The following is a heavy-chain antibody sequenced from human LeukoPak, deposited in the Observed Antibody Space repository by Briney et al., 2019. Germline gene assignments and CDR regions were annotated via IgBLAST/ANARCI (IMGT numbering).Heavy chain of an antibody. V-gene: IGHV3-21*03. Sequence: GGSLRLSCAASGFTFSSYSMNWVRQAPGKGLEWVSSISSSSSYIYYADSVKGRFTISRDNAKNSLYLQMNSLRAEDTAVYYCATMRSIAARAGAYYYYYMDVWGKGTTVTVSS. CDR1: GFTFSSYS. D-gene: IGHD6-6*01. J-gene: IGHJ6*03. CDR3: ATMRSIAARAGAYYYYYMDV. CDR2: ISSSSSYI.